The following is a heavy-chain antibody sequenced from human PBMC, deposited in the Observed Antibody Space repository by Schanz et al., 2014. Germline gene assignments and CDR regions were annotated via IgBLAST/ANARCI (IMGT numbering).Heavy chain of an antibody. CDR1: GFTVNTNY. V-gene: IGHV3-53*04. Sequence: EVQLVESGGGLIQPGGSLRLSCAVSGFTVNTNYMSWVRQAPGKGLEWVSVIYSGGSTYYTDSVKGRFTISRHNSKNTLYLQMNSLRAEDTAVYFCARENLYGSNWYVGGGYYYGMDVWGQGTTVTVSS. D-gene: IGHD6-13*01. CDR2: IYSGGST. J-gene: IGHJ6*02. CDR3: ARENLYGSNWYVGGGYYYGMDV.